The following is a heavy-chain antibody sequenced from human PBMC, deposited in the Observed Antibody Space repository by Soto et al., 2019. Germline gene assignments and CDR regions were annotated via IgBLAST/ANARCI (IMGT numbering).Heavy chain of an antibody. V-gene: IGHV4-34*01. D-gene: IGHD6-19*01. Sequence: QVQLQQWGAGLLKPSETLSLTCAVYGGSFSGYYWSWIRQPPGKGLEWIGEINHSGSTNYNPSLKIRVTISVDTSKNQFSLKLSSVTAADTAVYYCARGPNIAVAGTHWDYWGQGTLVTVSS. CDR3: ARGPNIAVAGTHWDY. CDR1: GGSFSGYY. J-gene: IGHJ4*02. CDR2: INHSGST.